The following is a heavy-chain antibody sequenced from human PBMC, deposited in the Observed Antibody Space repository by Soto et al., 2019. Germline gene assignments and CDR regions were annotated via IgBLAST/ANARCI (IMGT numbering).Heavy chain of an antibody. Sequence: ASVKVSCKASGGTFSSYAISWVRQAPGQGPEWMGGIIPIFGTANYAQKFQGRVTITADESTSTAYMELSSLRSEDTAVYYCARGFRSIVVVPAAPYGMDVWGQGTTVTVSS. CDR3: ARGFRSIVVVPAAPYGMDV. J-gene: IGHJ6*02. CDR2: IIPIFGTA. V-gene: IGHV1-69*13. D-gene: IGHD2-2*01. CDR1: GGTFSSYA.